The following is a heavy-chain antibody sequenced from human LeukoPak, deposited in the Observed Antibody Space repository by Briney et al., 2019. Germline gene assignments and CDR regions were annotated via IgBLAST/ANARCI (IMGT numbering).Heavy chain of an antibody. J-gene: IGHJ4*02. V-gene: IGHV3-21*01. CDR3: ARDLGDYVWGSYRQRGFDS. CDR2: ISSSSSYL. Sequence: GGSLRLSCAASGFTFSSYTMNWVRQAPGKGLEWVSSISSSSSYLYYADSVKGRFTISRDNAKNSLYLKMNSLRAEDTAVFYCARDLGDYVWGSYRQRGFDSWGQGTLVTVSS. D-gene: IGHD3-16*02. CDR1: GFTFSSYT.